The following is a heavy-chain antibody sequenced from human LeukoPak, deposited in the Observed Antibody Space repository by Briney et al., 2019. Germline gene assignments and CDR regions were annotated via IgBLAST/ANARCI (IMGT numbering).Heavy chain of an antibody. CDR1: GGSFSGYY. J-gene: IGHJ6*03. D-gene: IGHD3-16*01. CDR3: ARGSGMEATFLQYYYMGV. Sequence: SETLSLTCAVYGGSFSGYYWSWIRQPPGKGLEWIGEINHRGSTKYNPSLKSRVAISVDTSKNQFSLKLTSVTAADTAVYYCARGSGMEATFLQYYYMGVWGKGTTVTVSS. V-gene: IGHV4-34*01. CDR2: INHRGST.